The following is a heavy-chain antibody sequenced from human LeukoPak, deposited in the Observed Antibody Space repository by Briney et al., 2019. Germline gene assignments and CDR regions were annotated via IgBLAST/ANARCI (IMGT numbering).Heavy chain of an antibody. J-gene: IGHJ4*02. V-gene: IGHV3-48*03. Sequence: GGSLRLSCAASGFTFSSYEMNWVRQAPGKGLEWVSYISSSGTTIYYADSLKGRFTTSRDNAENSVYLQMNSLRAEDTAVYYCARPYYYASGSSYFDYWGQGTLVTVSS. CDR3: ARPYYYASGSSYFDY. D-gene: IGHD3-10*01. CDR1: GFTFSSYE. CDR2: ISSSGTTI.